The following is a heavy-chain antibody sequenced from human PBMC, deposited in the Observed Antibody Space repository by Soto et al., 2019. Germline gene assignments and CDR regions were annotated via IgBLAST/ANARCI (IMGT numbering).Heavy chain of an antibody. Sequence: ASVTVSCTASVHTFSTYGIICVRQAPGQGLEWMGWISIDNGNTKYAQKFQGRVTMTTDTSTNTAYMDLRSLRSDDTAIYYCAREYCDTTSCYGGDYWCQGTLVTVSS. D-gene: IGHD2-2*01. CDR1: VHTFSTYG. CDR3: AREYCDTTSCYGGDY. CDR2: ISIDNGNT. J-gene: IGHJ4*02. V-gene: IGHV1-18*01.